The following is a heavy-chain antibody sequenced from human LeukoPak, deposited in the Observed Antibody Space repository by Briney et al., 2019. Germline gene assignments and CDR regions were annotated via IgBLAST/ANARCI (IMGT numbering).Heavy chain of an antibody. V-gene: IGHV3-7*01. J-gene: IGHJ4*02. CDR3: AREGYYDSSGYEGLDY. D-gene: IGHD3-22*01. Sequence: GGSLRLSCAASGFTFSSYWMSWVRQAPGKGLDWVANIKQDGSEKYYVGSVKGRFTISRDNAKNSLYLQMNSLRAEDTAVYYCAREGYYDSSGYEGLDYWGQGTLVTVSS. CDR1: GFTFSSYW. CDR2: IKQDGSEK.